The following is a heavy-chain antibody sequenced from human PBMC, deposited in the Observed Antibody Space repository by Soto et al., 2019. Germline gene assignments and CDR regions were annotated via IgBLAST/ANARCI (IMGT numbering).Heavy chain of an antibody. D-gene: IGHD3-9*01. CDR2: ISYDGSNK. V-gene: IGHV3-30*18. CDR3: AKAPYYDILSRTKIFDY. Sequence: QVQLVESGGGVVQPGRSLRLSCAASGFTFSSYGMHWVRQAPGKGLEWVAVISYDGSNKYYADSVKGRFTISRDNSKNTLYLQMNSLRAEDTAVYYCAKAPYYDILSRTKIFDYWGQGTLVTVSS. J-gene: IGHJ4*02. CDR1: GFTFSSYG.